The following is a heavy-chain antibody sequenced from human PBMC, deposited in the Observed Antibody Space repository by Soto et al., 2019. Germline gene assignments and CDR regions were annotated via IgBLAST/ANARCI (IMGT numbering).Heavy chain of an antibody. Sequence: PGGSLRLSCTASGFTFGDYAMSWVRQAPGKGLEWVGFIRSKAYGGTTEYAASVKGRFTISRDDSKSIAYLQMNSLKTEDTAVYYCTRVMITFGGVIVLGGPFDYWGQGTLVTVS. CDR2: IRSKAYGGTT. CDR1: GFTFGDYA. V-gene: IGHV3-49*04. D-gene: IGHD3-16*02. CDR3: TRVMITFGGVIVLGGPFDY. J-gene: IGHJ4*02.